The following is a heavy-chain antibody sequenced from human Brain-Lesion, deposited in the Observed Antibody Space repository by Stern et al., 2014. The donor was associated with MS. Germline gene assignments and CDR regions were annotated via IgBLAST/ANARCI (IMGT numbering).Heavy chain of an antibody. D-gene: IGHD3-22*01. CDR2: INWNSGSL. CDR3: TKDSGYFSGLFDS. CDR1: GFTFDDFA. V-gene: IGHV3-9*01. J-gene: IGHJ4*02. Sequence: EVQLVESGGGLVQPGRSLRLPCAASGFTFDDFAMHWVRQAPGKGLEWVSGINWNSGSLAYADSVKGRFSIARDSSKNSLFLQMNSLRPEDTALYYCTKDSGYFSGLFDSWGQGTLVTVSS.